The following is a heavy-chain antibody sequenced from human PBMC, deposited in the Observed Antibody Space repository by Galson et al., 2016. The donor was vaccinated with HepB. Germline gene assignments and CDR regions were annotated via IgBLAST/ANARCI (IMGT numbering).Heavy chain of an antibody. V-gene: IGHV3-30-3*01. J-gene: IGHJ4*02. CDR2: ISFDGNNK. Sequence: SLRLSCAASGFTFSHYNMHWVRQPPGKGLEWVAVISFDGNNKYYADSVKGRITISRDNSKNTMYLQMNSLRGEDTAVCYCARGLAYNYGYFDYWGQGTLVTVSS. CDR3: ARGLAYNYGYFDY. D-gene: IGHD5-18*01. CDR1: GFTFSHYN.